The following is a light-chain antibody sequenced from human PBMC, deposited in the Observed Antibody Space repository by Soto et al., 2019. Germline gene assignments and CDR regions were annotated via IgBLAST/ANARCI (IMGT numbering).Light chain of an antibody. V-gene: IGLV2-14*01. CDR1: SSGVGGYNY. J-gene: IGLJ1*01. CDR3: SSYTSSRNYV. Sequence: QSVLTQPASVSGSPGQSITISCTGTSSGVGGYNYVSWYQQHPGKAPKLMIYDVSNRPSGVSNRFSGSKSGNTASLTISGLQAEDEADYYCSSYTSSRNYVFGTGTKLTVL. CDR2: DVS.